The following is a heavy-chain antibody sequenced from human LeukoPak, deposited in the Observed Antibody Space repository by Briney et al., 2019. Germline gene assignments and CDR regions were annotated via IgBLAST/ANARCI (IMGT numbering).Heavy chain of an antibody. V-gene: IGHV3-7*01. D-gene: IGHD2-2*01. Sequence: GGSLRLSCAASGFTFSSYWMSWVRQAPGKGLEWAANIKQDGSEKYYVDSVKGRFTISRDNAKNSLYLQMNSLRAEDTAVYYCARDLVQGTSPNWFDPWGQGTLVTVSS. CDR3: ARDLVQGTSPNWFDP. CDR1: GFTFSSYW. CDR2: IKQDGSEK. J-gene: IGHJ5*02.